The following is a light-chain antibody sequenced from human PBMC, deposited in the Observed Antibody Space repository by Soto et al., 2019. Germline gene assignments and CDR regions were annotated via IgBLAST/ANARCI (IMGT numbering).Light chain of an antibody. CDR1: QSLSGGY. CDR3: QQNGSLPIT. CDR2: SAS. J-gene: IGKJ5*01. V-gene: IGKV3-20*01. Sequence: EIMLTQSPGTLSLSPGERATLSCRASQSLSGGYLAWFQQKPGQTPRLLIHSASNRATDIPDRFSGSGSGTDFTLTISRLEPEDFVVYYCQQNGSLPITFGQGTRLEIK.